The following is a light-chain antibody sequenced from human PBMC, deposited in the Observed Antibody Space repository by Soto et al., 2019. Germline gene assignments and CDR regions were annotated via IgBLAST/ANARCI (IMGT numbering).Light chain of an antibody. CDR1: QSVSID. CDR3: QQRNSWPPTFT. CDR2: GAS. Sequence: EIVMTQSPATLSVSPGERATLSCRASQSVSIDLSWYQQKPGQAPRLLINGASTRATGVPARFSGWGSGTEFTLTISSLQSEDFAVYYCQQRNSWPPTFTFGQGTRLEIK. J-gene: IGKJ5*01. V-gene: IGKV3-15*01.